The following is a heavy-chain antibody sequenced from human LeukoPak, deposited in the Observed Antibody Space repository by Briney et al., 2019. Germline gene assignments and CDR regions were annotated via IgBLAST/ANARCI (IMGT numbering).Heavy chain of an antibody. CDR3: ARAGIAAAAFDY. D-gene: IGHD6-13*01. CDR2: IYYSGST. V-gene: IGHV4-31*03. J-gene: IGHJ4*02. Sequence: SQTLSLTCTVSVGSISSGGYYWSWIRQHPGKGLEWIGYIYYSGSTYYNPSLKSRVTISVDTSKNQFSLKLSSVTAADTAVYYCARAGIAAAAFDYWGQGTLVTVSS. CDR1: VGSISSGGYY.